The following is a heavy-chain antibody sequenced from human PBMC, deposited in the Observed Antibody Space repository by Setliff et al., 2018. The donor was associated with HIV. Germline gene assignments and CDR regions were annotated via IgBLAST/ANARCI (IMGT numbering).Heavy chain of an antibody. V-gene: IGHV3-20*04. CDR1: GFTFDDYG. D-gene: IGHD5-12*01. CDR3: ARVVATSDY. J-gene: IGHJ4*02. CDR2: INWNGGST. Sequence: GGSLRLSCAASGFTFDDYGMSWVRQAPGKGLEWVAGINWNGGSTGYADSVKGRFTISRDNAKNSLFLQVNSLRAEDTAVYYCARVVATSDYWGQGTLVTVSS.